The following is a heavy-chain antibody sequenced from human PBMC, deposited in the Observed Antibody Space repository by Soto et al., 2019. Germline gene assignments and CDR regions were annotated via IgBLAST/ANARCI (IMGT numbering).Heavy chain of an antibody. J-gene: IGHJ3*02. D-gene: IGHD2-8*02. CDR3: TTPDLVASGDT. CDR2: VTADGGT. V-gene: IGHV3-23*01. Sequence: PGGSLRLSCEGSGFTVSSHAMTWIRQAPGKGPEWVSTVTADGGTYYADSVKGRFAMSRDTSENTLYLQINNLKTEDTGVYYCTTPDLVASGDTWGQGTMVTVSS. CDR1: GFTVSSHA.